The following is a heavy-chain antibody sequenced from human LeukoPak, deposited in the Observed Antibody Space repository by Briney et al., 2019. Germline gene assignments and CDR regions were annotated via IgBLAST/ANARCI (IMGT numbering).Heavy chain of an antibody. CDR1: GFTFSSYW. CDR3: AKDLGARITVFGVAHY. J-gene: IGHJ4*02. V-gene: IGHV3-7*03. CDR2: IKQDGSEK. Sequence: GGSLRLSCAASGFTFSSYWMSWVRQAPGKGLEWVANIKQDGSEKYYVDSVKGRFTISRDNAKNTLYLQMNSLRAEDTAVYYCAKDLGARITVFGVAHYWGQGTLVTVSS. D-gene: IGHD3-3*01.